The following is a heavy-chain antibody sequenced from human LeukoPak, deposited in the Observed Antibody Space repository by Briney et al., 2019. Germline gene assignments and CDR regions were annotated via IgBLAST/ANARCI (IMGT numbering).Heavy chain of an antibody. D-gene: IGHD3-10*01. CDR2: ISSGGSSI. V-gene: IGHV3-48*01. J-gene: IGHJ4*02. CDR1: GFTFSSYS. CDR3: ARDTYGSGSYYNAPLDY. Sequence: GGSLRLSCAASGFTFSSYSMNWVRQAPGRGPEWVSYISSGGSSIYYADSVKGRFTISRDNAKNSLYLQMNSLRAEDTAVYYCARDTYGSGSYYNAPLDYWGQGTLVTVSS.